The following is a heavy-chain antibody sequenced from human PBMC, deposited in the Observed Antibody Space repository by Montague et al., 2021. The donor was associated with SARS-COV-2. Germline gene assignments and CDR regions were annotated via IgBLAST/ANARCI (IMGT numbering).Heavy chain of an antibody. CDR1: GGSISSGSS. CDR2: SDHSGIT. D-gene: IGHD4/OR15-4a*01. V-gene: IGHV4-38-2*02. J-gene: IGHJ4*02. Sequence: SETLSLTRTVSGGSISSGSSWGWIRQGPGKGLEWIGTSDHSGITXYSPSLKSRVTISLDTSKNQFSLNLDSVTASDTAMYYCARVISAVAGANFYFDYWGQGTLVTVSS. CDR3: ARVISAVAGANFYFDY.